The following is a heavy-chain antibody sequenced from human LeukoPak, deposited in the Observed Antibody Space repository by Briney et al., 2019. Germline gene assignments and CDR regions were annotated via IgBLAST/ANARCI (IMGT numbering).Heavy chain of an antibody. CDR1: GHTFASFY. D-gene: IGHD3-16*01. Sequence: DSRKVSSQVSGHTFASFYIKCVRPPAGQVREWMGWMNPNSGDTGYAQKFQGRVAITRNTSISTAYMELSSLRSEDTAVYYCARGSWLDYGSDSYYFDYWGQGTLVTVSS. CDR3: ARGSWLDYGSDSYYFDY. J-gene: IGHJ4*02. CDR2: MNPNSGDT. V-gene: IGHV1-8*03.